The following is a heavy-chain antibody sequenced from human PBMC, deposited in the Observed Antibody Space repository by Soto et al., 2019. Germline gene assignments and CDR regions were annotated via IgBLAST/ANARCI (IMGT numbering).Heavy chain of an antibody. D-gene: IGHD3-9*01. CDR1: GFTFSSYA. CDR2: ISYDGSNK. CDR3: ARRNYDILTGINYGMDV. J-gene: IGHJ6*02. Sequence: GGSLRLSCAASGFTFSSYAMHWVRQAPGKGLEWVAVISYDGSNKYYVNSVEGRFNNLIDNSKNTLYLQMNSLRAEDTAVYYCARRNYDILTGINYGMDVWGQGTTVTVSS. V-gene: IGHV3-30-3*01.